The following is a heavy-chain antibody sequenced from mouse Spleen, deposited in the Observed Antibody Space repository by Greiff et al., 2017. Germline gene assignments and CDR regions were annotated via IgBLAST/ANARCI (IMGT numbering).Heavy chain of an antibody. V-gene: IGHV5-9-3*01. Sequence: EVQRVESGGGLVKRGGSLKLSCAASGFTFSSYAMSWVRQTPEKRLEWVATISSGGGNTYYPDSVKGRFTISRDNAKNTLYLQMSSLKSEDTAMYYCARDYYGSSPFDYWGQGTTLTVSS. D-gene: IGHD1-1*01. CDR2: ISSGGGNT. CDR1: GFTFSSYA. CDR3: ARDYYGSSPFDY. J-gene: IGHJ2*01.